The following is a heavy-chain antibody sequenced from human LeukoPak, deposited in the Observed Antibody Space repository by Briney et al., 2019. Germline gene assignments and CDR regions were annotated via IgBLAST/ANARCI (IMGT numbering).Heavy chain of an antibody. CDR3: ARGFVLRYFVG. CDR1: GGSISSGGYY. J-gene: IGHJ4*02. CDR2: IYYSGST. Sequence: SETLSLTCTVSGGSISSGGYYWSWIRQHPGKGLEWIGYIYYSGSTYYNPSLKSRVTISVDTPKNQFSLKLSSVTAADTAVYYCARGFVLRYFVGWGQGTLVTVSS. D-gene: IGHD3-9*01. V-gene: IGHV4-31*03.